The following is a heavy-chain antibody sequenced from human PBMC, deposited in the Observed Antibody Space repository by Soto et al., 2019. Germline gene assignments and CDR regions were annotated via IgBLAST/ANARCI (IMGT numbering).Heavy chain of an antibody. J-gene: IGHJ4*02. D-gene: IGHD6-19*01. Sequence: EVQVLESGGGLVQPGGSLRLSCAASGFTFSYYAMIWVRQAPGKGLGWVSTINNSGTSTKYADSVRGRFTISRDNSKNTLDLQMNSLRAEDTAVYYCIADSGGGEFDCWRQGTLVTVSS. CDR3: IADSGGGEFDC. CDR2: INNSGTST. CDR1: GFTFSYYA. V-gene: IGHV3-23*01.